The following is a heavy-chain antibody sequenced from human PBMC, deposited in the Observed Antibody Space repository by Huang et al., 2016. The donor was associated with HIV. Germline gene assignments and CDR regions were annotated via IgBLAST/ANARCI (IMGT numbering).Heavy chain of an antibody. D-gene: IGHD3-10*01. CDR3: ARSFGELLVSFYFDS. J-gene: IGHJ4*02. CDR1: GCSISSDDYF. Sequence: QVQLQESGPGLVKPSQTLSLTCTVSGCSISSDDYFWNWVRQSPGKGLEWIGYIFYRGSTYYNPSLKSRVAISVDSSKNQCSLRLSSVTAADTAVYYCARSFGELLVSFYFDSWGQGILVTVSS. V-gene: IGHV4-30-4*08. CDR2: IFYRGST.